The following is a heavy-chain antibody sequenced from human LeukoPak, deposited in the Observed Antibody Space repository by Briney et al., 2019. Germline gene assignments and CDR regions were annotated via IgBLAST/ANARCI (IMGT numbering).Heavy chain of an antibody. D-gene: IGHD1-26*01. CDR1: GYTFTSYA. CDR3: ARGPGIVGATVYYYYYGMDV. CDR2: ISAYNGNT. V-gene: IGHV1-18*01. J-gene: IGHJ6*02. Sequence: GASVKVSCKASGYTFTSYAMNWVRQAPGQGLEWMGWISAYNGNTNYAQKLQGRVTMTTDTSTSTAYMELRSLRSDDTAVYYCARGPGIVGATVYYYYYGMDVWGQGTTVTVSS.